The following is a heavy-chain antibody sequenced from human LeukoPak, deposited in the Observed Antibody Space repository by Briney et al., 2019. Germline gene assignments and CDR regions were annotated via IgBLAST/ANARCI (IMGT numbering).Heavy chain of an antibody. D-gene: IGHD2-2*01. V-gene: IGHV3-11*01. CDR3: ARSAMLSTS. CDR2: ISSSGSTI. Sequence: LSLTCTVSGGSISSGSYYWSWIRQAPGKGLEWVSYISSSGSTIYYADSVKGRFTISRDNAKNSLYLQMNSLRAEDTAVYYCARSAMLSTSGGQGTLVTVSS. J-gene: IGHJ4*02. CDR1: GGSISSGSYY.